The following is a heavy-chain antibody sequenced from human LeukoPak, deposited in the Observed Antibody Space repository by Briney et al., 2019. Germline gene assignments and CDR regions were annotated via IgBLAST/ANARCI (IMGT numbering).Heavy chain of an antibody. D-gene: IGHD3-10*02. CDR1: GFTFSDYY. CDR2: ISSISSTI. Sequence: GGSLRLSCVASGFTFSDYYMSWIRQAPGKGLEWVPSISSISSTIYYADSVKGRFTISRDNAKNSLYLQMNSLRAEDTAVYYCAELGITMIGGVWGKGTTVTISS. J-gene: IGHJ6*04. CDR3: AELGITMIGGV. V-gene: IGHV3-11*04.